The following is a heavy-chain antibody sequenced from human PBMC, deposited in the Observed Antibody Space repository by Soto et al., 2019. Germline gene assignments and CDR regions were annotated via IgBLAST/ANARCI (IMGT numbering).Heavy chain of an antibody. D-gene: IGHD2-15*01. CDR1: GASTVSSSYY. Sequence: TVTLALICYVYGASTVSSSYYWGFIRQPPGKGIEWSGSIYCSRSTYYNPTLKGRLTVSLDPSKYQFSLHLRAVTAADTAEYYCGTLYLRYCTCGSCDPPVRVWGQGTIV. V-gene: IGHV4-39*01. CDR2: IYCSRST. J-gene: IGHJ3*01. CDR3: GTLYLRYCTCGSCDPPVRV.